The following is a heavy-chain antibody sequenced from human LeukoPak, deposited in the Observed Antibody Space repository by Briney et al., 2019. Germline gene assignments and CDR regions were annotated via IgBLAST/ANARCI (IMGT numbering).Heavy chain of an antibody. CDR1: GFTFSSYA. CDR2: IQPDGSEQ. D-gene: IGHD3-16*01. Sequence: GGSLRLSCAASGFTFSSYAMSWVRQAPGKGLEWVGNIQPDGSEQYPVDSVKGRFTISRDNARNSLFLQMNSLRVEDTAVYYFSSKSYARFDPWGQGTLVTVSS. J-gene: IGHJ5*02. CDR3: SSKSYARFDP. V-gene: IGHV3-7*01.